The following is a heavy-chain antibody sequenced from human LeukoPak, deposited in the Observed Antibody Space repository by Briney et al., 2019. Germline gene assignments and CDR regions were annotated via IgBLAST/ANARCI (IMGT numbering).Heavy chain of an antibody. CDR1: GGTFISYA. V-gene: IGHV1-69*01. Sequence: SVKVSCKASGGTFISYAISWVRQAPGQGLEWMGGIIPIFGTANYAQKLQGRVTNTADESTRTAYMELSSLRSEDTAVYYCARDGVPVYSNPHYYYYGMDVWGQGTTVTVSS. J-gene: IGHJ6*02. CDR2: IIPIFGTA. D-gene: IGHD4-11*01. CDR3: ARDGVPVYSNPHYYYYGMDV.